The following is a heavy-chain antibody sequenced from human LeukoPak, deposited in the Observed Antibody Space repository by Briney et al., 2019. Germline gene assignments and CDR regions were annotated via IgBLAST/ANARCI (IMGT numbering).Heavy chain of an antibody. V-gene: IGHV3-23*01. CDR1: GFTFSSYG. Sequence: GGSLRLSCAASGFTFSSYGMSWVRQAPGKGLEWVSGISGSGSDGSTYYADSVKGRFTISRDNSKNTLYLQMNSLRAEDTAVYYCARETYGSGSFYYYYYMDVWGKGTTVTISS. CDR2: ISGSGSDGST. D-gene: IGHD3-10*01. J-gene: IGHJ6*03. CDR3: ARETYGSGSFYYYYYMDV.